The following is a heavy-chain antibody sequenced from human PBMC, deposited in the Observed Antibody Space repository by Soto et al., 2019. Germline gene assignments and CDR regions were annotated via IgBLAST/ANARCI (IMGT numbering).Heavy chain of an antibody. CDR3: AREQWLPHYYFDY. D-gene: IGHD6-19*01. CDR2: IKQDGSEK. J-gene: IGHJ4*02. CDR1: GFTFSSYW. V-gene: IGHV3-7*03. Sequence: GGSLRLSCAASGFTFSSYWMSWVRQAPGKGLEWVANIKQDGSEKYYVDSVKGRFTISRDNAKNSLCLQMNSLRAEDTAVYYCAREQWLPHYYFDYWGQGTLVTVSS.